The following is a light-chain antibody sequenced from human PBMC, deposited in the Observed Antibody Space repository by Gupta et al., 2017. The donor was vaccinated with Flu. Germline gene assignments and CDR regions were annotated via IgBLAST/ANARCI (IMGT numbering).Light chain of an antibody. CDR2: GAS. CDR1: QRVSSN. J-gene: IGKJ4*01. V-gene: IGKV3-15*01. Sequence: EIMLTQSPATLSMSPGERATLSCRASQRVSSNLAWYQQKPGQTPRLLIYGASTSATDVPARFSGSGSGTEFTLTISSRQSEDFAVYYCQQYYNWPPLTFGGGTKVEIK. CDR3: QQYYNWPPLT.